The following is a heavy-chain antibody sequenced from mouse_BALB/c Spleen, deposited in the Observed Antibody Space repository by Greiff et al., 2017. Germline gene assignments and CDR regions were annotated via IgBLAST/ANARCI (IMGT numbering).Heavy chain of an antibody. V-gene: IGHV1S41*01. J-gene: IGHJ3*02. CDR1: GYTFTSYW. Sequence: DLVKPGASVKLSCKASGYTFTSYWINWIKQRPGQGLEWIGRIAPGSGSTYYNEMFKGKATLTVDTSSSTAYIQLSSLSSEDSAVYFCPRDGYWGQGTLVTVSA. CDR3: PRDGY. CDR2: IAPGSGST.